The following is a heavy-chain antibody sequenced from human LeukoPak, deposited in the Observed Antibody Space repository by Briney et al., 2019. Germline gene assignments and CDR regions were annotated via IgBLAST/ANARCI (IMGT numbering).Heavy chain of an antibody. J-gene: IGHJ5*02. CDR3: ARGVYYDSSGQRSNWFDP. Sequence: ASVKVSSKASGYTFTSYDINWVRQATGQGLEWMGWMNPNSGNTGYAQKFQGRVTITRNTSISTAYMELSSLRSEDTAVYYCARGVYYDSSGQRSNWFDPWGQGTLVTVSS. CDR2: MNPNSGNT. D-gene: IGHD3-22*01. CDR1: GYTFTSYD. V-gene: IGHV1-8*03.